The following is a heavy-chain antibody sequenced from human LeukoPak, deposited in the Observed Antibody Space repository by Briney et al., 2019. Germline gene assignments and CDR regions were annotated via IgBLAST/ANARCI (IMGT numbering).Heavy chain of an antibody. V-gene: IGHV1-24*01. J-gene: IGHJ4*02. Sequence: ASVKVSCKVSGYTLTELSVHWVRQAPRKGLEWMGGFDPEDGETIYAQKFQGRVTMTEDTSTDTAYMELSSLRSEDTAVYYCARDLVAYYYDSSGYDYWGQGTLVTVSS. CDR3: ARDLVAYYYDSSGYDY. D-gene: IGHD3-22*01. CDR1: GYTLTELS. CDR2: FDPEDGET.